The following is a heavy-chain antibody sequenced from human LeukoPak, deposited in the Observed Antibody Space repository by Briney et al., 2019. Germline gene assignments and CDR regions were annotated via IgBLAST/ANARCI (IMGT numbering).Heavy chain of an antibody. CDR2: IGSNSVPT. V-gene: IGHV3-23*01. D-gene: IGHD2-15*01. Sequence: PGGSLTLSCAASGFTFSSYRMNWVRQAPGKGMEWDSGIGSNSVPTVYADSVKGRFTLSRHNSKSMLYLQMDSLRVEDTAVYYCAKHCSAYRNTASEKRFEPWGQGTLVTVSS. J-gene: IGHJ5*02. CDR3: AKHCSAYRNTASEKRFEP. CDR1: GFTFSSYR.